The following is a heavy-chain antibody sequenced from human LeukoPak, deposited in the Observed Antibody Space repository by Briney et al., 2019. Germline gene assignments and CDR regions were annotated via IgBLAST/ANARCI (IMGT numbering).Heavy chain of an antibody. J-gene: IGHJ4*02. Sequence: GGSLRLSCAASGFTFSDYYMNWIRQAPGKGLEWVSYISSSGSTIYYADSVKGRFTISRDNAKNSLYLQMNSLRAEDTAVYYCARGVTYYDFWSGYVDYWGQGTLVTVSS. CDR3: ARGVTYYDFWSGYVDY. D-gene: IGHD3-3*01. CDR2: ISSSGSTI. CDR1: GFTFSDYY. V-gene: IGHV3-11*04.